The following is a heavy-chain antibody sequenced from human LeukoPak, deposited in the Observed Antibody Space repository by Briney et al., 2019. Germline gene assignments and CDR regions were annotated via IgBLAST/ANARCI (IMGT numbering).Heavy chain of an antibody. V-gene: IGHV3-30-3*02. D-gene: IGHD5-12*01. Sequence: PGGSLRLSCAASGFTFSSYAMHWVRQAPGKGLEWVAVISYDGSNKYYADSVKGRFTISRHNSKNTLYLQMNSLRVEDTALYYCAKHPTTDYYYYMDVWGKGTTVTVSS. CDR2: ISYDGSNK. CDR1: GFTFSSYA. CDR3: AKHPTTDYYYYMDV. J-gene: IGHJ6*03.